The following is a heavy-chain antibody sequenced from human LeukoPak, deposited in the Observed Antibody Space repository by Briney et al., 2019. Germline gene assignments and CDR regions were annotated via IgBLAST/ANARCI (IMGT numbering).Heavy chain of an antibody. CDR2: FGWNSGSI. CDR1: GLPFVDFA. CDR3: AKDGDSSSWSTGFNWFDP. V-gene: IGHV3-9*01. D-gene: IGHD6-13*01. J-gene: IGHJ5*02. Sequence: AGGSLRLSCEASGLPFVDFARNWVRQAPGKGLGWVSGFGWNSGSIGYADSVKGRFTISRDNAKNYLYLQMNSLRAEDTALYYCAKDGDSSSWSTGFNWFDPWGQGTLVTVSS.